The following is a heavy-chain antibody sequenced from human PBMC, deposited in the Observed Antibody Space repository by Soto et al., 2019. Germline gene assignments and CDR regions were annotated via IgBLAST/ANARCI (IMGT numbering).Heavy chain of an antibody. CDR3: ATNVVATTRALDI. J-gene: IGHJ3*02. D-gene: IGHD1-1*01. CDR2: IGSSSTYI. Sequence: AGSLRLSFAASGFTFSSYSMNWVRQAPGKGLEWVSYIGSSSTYIYYADSVKVRFTISRDNAKNSLYLQMHSLRAEDTAVYYCATNVVATTRALDIWGQGTMVTVSS. V-gene: IGHV3-21*01. CDR1: GFTFSSYS.